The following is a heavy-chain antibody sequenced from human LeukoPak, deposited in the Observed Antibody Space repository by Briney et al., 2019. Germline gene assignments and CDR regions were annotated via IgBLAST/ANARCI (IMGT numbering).Heavy chain of an antibody. J-gene: IGHJ4*02. CDR2: ISAYNGNT. CDR1: GYTFTSYG. V-gene: IGHV1-18*01. Sequence: ASVKVSCKASGYTFTSYGISWVRQAPGQGLEWMGWISAYNGNTNYAQKLQGRVTITTDTSTSTAYMELRSLRSDDTAVYYCARVSSIVVVVAASVYWGQGTLVTVSS. D-gene: IGHD2-15*01. CDR3: ARVSSIVVVVAASVY.